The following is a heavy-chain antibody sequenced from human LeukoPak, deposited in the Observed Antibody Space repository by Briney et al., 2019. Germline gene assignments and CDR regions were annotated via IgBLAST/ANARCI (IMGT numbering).Heavy chain of an antibody. J-gene: IGHJ4*02. V-gene: IGHV4-4*09. CDR1: RGSITSYY. Sequence: SETLFLTCSVPRGSITSYYWSWIRQPPGKGLEWLGHIYTNGSTNDNPSVKSRVTISVDTSKKQFSLKLSSVTAADTAVYYCARLAYGFWGGPEGEYFDYWGQGTLVTVSS. CDR3: ARLAYGFWGGPEGEYFDY. CDR2: IYTNGST. D-gene: IGHD3-3*01.